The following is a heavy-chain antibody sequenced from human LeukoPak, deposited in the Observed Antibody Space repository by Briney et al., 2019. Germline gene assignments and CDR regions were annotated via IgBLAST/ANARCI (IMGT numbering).Heavy chain of an antibody. CDR1: GFTFSSFG. CDR2: IWYDASNK. J-gene: IGHJ5*02. D-gene: IGHD5-24*01. CDR3: VRGVGVSRFNYFDP. V-gene: IGHV3-33*01. Sequence: GGSLSLSCAASGFTFSSFGMHWVRQAPGKGMEWLAVIWYDASNKYYADSVKGRFTISRDNSKNTLYLQMNSLRDDDTAVYYCVRGVGVSRFNYFDPWGQGTLVTVSS.